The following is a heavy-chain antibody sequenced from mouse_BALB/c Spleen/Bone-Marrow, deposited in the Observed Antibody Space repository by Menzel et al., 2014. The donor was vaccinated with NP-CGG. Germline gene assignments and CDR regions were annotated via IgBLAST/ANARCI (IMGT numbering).Heavy chain of an antibody. CDR2: INSNGGST. V-gene: IGHV5-6-2*01. Sequence: EVKVIESGGGLVKLGGSLKLSCAASGFTFSSYYMSWVRQTPEKRLELVAAINSNGGSTYYPDTVKGRFTISRDNAKNTLYMQMSSLKSEVTELYYCARLGNDDAMDYWGQGTSVTVSS. CDR1: GFTFSSYY. CDR3: ARLGNDDAMDY. J-gene: IGHJ4*01. D-gene: IGHD2-12*01.